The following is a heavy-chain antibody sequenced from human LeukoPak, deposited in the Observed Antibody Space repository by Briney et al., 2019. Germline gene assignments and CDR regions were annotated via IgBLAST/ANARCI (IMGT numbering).Heavy chain of an antibody. V-gene: IGHV4-39*07. CDR2: IDYTGNT. Sequence: SETLSLTCTVSGGSISSSTYYWGWIRQPPGKGLEWIGSIDYTGNTHYNPSLKSRVTISVDTSKKQFSLKLSSVTAADTAVYYCARGYVLRYSGSYSGLGFDYWGQGTLVTVSS. CDR1: GGSISSSTYY. CDR3: ARGYVLRYSGSYSGLGFDY. J-gene: IGHJ4*02. D-gene: IGHD1-26*01.